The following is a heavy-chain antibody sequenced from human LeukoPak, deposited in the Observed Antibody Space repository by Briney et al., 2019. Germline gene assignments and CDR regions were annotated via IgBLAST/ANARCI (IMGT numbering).Heavy chain of an antibody. CDR1: GDSVSSNSAA. V-gene: IGHV6-1*01. J-gene: IGHJ4*02. Sequence: SQTLPLTCAISGDSVSSNSAAWNWIRQSPSRGLEWLGRTYYRSKWYNDYAVSVKSRITINPDTSKNQFSLQLNSVTPEDTAVYYCASCRVGYSDYKCYYFDYWGQGILVTVSS. CDR2: TYYRSKWYN. CDR3: ASCRVGYSDYKCYYFDY. D-gene: IGHD5-12*01.